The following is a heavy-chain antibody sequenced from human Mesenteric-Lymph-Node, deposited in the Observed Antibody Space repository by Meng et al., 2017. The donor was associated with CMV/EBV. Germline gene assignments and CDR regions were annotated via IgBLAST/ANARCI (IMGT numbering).Heavy chain of an antibody. CDR3: ARRGNYDSDYSEY. Sequence: QVQLQESGPGLVKPSEPLSLSCIVSGDSISNSTSYWTWIRQPPGKGLEWIGSVHHSGTTYYNPSLKGRLTISVDTSANLFSLRLTTVTAADTATYYCARRGNYDSDYSEYWGQGTLVTVSS. CDR2: VHHSGTT. CDR1: GDSISNSTSY. J-gene: IGHJ4*02. V-gene: IGHV4-39*01. D-gene: IGHD3-22*01.